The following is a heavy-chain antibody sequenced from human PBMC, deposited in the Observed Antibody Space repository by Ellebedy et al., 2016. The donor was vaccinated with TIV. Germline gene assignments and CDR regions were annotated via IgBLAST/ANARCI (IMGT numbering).Heavy chain of an antibody. CDR3: ARGFGELSPDY. D-gene: IGHD3-16*02. V-gene: IGHV3-23*01. Sequence: GGSLRLXCAASGFTFSSYAMSWVRQAPGKGLEWFSAISGSGGSTYYADSVKGRFTISRYNSKNTLYLQMNSLRAEDTAVYYCARGFGELSPDYWGQGTLVTVSS. CDR1: GFTFSSYA. CDR2: ISGSGGST. J-gene: IGHJ4*02.